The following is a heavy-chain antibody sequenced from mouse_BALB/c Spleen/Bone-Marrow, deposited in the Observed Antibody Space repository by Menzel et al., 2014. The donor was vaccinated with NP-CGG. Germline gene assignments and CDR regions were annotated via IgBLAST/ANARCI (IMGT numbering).Heavy chain of an antibody. CDR2: INPSTGYT. CDR1: GCTFTTYW. CDR3: ANWAYYFDY. Sequence: VQLQQSGAELAKPGASVKMSCKASGCTFTTYWMHWVKQRPGQGLEWIGYINPSTGYTEYNQKFKDKATLTADSSSSTAYMQLSSLTSEDSAVYYCANWAYYFDYWGQGTALTVSS. D-gene: IGHD4-1*01. V-gene: IGHV1-7*01. J-gene: IGHJ2*01.